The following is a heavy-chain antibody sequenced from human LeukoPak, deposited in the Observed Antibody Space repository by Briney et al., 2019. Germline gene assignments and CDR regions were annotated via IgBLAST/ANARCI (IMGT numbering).Heavy chain of an antibody. V-gene: IGHV3-23*01. D-gene: IGHD3-9*01. CDR1: GFTFSSYA. J-gene: IGHJ4*02. CDR3: AKSSNYDILTGYLYYFDY. Sequence: GGSLRLSCAASGFTFSSYAMSWVRQAPGKGLEWVSAISGSGGSTYYADSVKGRFTISRDNSKNTLYLQMNSLRAEDTAVYYCAKSSNYDILTGYLYYFDYWGQGVLVTVSS. CDR2: ISGSGGST.